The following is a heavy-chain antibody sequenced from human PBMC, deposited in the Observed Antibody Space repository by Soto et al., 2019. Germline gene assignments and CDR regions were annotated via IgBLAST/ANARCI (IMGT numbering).Heavy chain of an antibody. CDR2: IYYGGAT. Sequence: ASETLSLTCSVSGASIKSGGYYWNWIRQHPGKDLEWMGYIYYGGATNYNPSLKSRLIISIDTSKNQFSLRLSSVTAADTAVYFCARDSTIAARAFDIWGQGTMVTVSS. CDR3: ARDSTIAARAFDI. CDR1: GASIKSGGYY. J-gene: IGHJ3*02. D-gene: IGHD6-13*01. V-gene: IGHV4-31*03.